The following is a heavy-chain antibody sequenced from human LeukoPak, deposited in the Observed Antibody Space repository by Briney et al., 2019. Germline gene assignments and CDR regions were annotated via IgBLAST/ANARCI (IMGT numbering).Heavy chain of an antibody. Sequence: PGGSLRLSCAASGFTFSSYWMHWVRQAPGKGQVWVSRINSDGSSTSYADSVKGRFTISRDNAKNSLYLQMNSLRAEDTAMYYCARSHYFGSGSFDYWGQGTLVTVSS. CDR1: GFTFSSYW. CDR3: ARSHYFGSGSFDY. V-gene: IGHV3-74*01. CDR2: INSDGSST. D-gene: IGHD3-10*01. J-gene: IGHJ4*02.